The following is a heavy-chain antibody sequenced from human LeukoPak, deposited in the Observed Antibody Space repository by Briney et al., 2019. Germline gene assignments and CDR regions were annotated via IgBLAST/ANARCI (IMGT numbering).Heavy chain of an antibody. CDR1: GFTFSSYA. J-gene: IGHJ4*02. V-gene: IGHV3-23*01. D-gene: IGHD2-2*01. CDR2: TGSTGVST. Sequence: SGGSLRLSCEASGFTFSSYAMNWVRQAPGKGLEWVSGTGSTGVSTFYADSVKGRFTVSRDNSKNTLSLQMNSLRAEDTAVYYCAKDPGVVPAHYFDYWGQGTLVTVTS. CDR3: AKDPGVVPAHYFDY.